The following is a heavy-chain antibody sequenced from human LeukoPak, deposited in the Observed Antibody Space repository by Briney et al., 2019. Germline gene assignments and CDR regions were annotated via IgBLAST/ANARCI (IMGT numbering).Heavy chain of an antibody. Sequence: SETLSLTCTVSGGSISSSSYYWGWIRQPPGKGLEWIGGIYYSGSTYYNPSLKSRVTISVDTSKNQFSLKLSSVTAADTAVYYCARHSITMVRGVIINLYAFDIWGQGTMVTVSS. CDR1: GGSISSSSYY. J-gene: IGHJ3*02. CDR3: ARHSITMVRGVIINLYAFDI. CDR2: IYYSGST. D-gene: IGHD3-10*01. V-gene: IGHV4-39*01.